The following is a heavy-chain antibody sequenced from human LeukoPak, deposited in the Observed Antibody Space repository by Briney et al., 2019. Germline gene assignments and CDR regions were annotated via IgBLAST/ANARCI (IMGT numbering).Heavy chain of an antibody. CDR3: ARDGGNNSWYGMDV. CDR1: GFTVSSNY. J-gene: IGHJ6*02. Sequence: GGSLRLSCAASGFTVSSNYMSGVRQAPGKGLEWGSIIYRVGSTFYADSVEGRFTISRDNSKNTLYLQMNSLRVEDTAIYYCARDGGNNSWYGMDVWGQGTTVTVSS. D-gene: IGHD4-23*01. V-gene: IGHV3-66*01. CDR2: IYRVGST.